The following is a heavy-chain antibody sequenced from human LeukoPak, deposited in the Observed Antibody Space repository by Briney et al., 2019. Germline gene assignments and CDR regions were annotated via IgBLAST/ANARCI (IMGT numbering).Heavy chain of an antibody. CDR2: ISWHSGSI. CDR3: AKGRTYYYDSSAYPRPDAFDI. V-gene: IGHV3-9*03. D-gene: IGHD3-22*01. J-gene: IGHJ3*02. CDR1: GFTFDDYA. Sequence: GRSLRLSCAASGFTFDDYAMHWVRQAPGKGLEWVTSISWHSGSIGYADSVKGRFTISRDNAKNSLYLQMNSLRVEDMALYYCAKGRTYYYDSSAYPRPDAFDIWGQGTMVTVSS.